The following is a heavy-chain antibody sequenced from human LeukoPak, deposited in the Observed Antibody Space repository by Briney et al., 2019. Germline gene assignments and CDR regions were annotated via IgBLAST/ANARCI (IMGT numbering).Heavy chain of an antibody. CDR2: ISSSSSYI. D-gene: IGHD3-16*01. J-gene: IGHJ4*02. Sequence: GGSLRLSCAASGFIFSSYNMNWVRQAPGKGLEWVSSISSSSSYIYYADLVKGRFTISRDNAKNSLYLQMNSLRAEDTAVYYCARDNDDYVWGAADYWGQGTLVTVSS. V-gene: IGHV3-21*01. CDR3: ARDNDDYVWGAADY. CDR1: GFIFSSYN.